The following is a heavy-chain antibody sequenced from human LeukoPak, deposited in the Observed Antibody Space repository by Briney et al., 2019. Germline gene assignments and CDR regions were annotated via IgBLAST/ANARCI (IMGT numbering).Heavy chain of an antibody. CDR3: ARRQGCSSTSCPPDS. CDR2: IYPGDSDT. Sequence: GESLKISCRGSGYIFTTYWIGWVRQLPGKGLEWMGIIYPGDSDTRYSPSFQGQVPMSADKSINTAYLQWSSLKASDTAMYYCARRQGCSSTSCPPDSWGQGTLVTVSS. CDR1: GYIFTTYW. D-gene: IGHD2-2*01. J-gene: IGHJ4*02. V-gene: IGHV5-51*01.